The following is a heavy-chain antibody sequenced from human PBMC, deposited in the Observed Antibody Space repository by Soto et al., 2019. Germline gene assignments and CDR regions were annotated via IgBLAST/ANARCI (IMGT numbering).Heavy chain of an antibody. V-gene: IGHV3-30-3*01. CDR1: GFIFSNYA. J-gene: IGHJ4*02. D-gene: IGHD3-22*01. Sequence: QVQLVESGGGVVQPGRSLRVSCAASGFIFSNYAMRWVRQAPGKGLEWVAVVSYDGNNQFYAESVKGRFTISRDSSKTTLYLQMNNLRQEDTAVYYCARDRVYYYDNSGYYNFDYWGQGTLVIVSS. CDR3: ARDRVYYYDNSGYYNFDY. CDR2: VSYDGNNQ.